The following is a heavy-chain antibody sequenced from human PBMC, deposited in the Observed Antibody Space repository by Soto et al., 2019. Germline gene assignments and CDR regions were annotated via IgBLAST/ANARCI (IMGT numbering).Heavy chain of an antibody. V-gene: IGHV4-59*08. J-gene: IGHJ4*02. CDR3: ARSYSSTWYNFDS. D-gene: IGHD6-13*01. Sequence: SVTLSLTCTVSGDSISTYYWSWIRQPPGRGLEWIGYIYYSGRTNYNPSLRGRVTMSVDTSKNQFSLNLSSVTAADTAVYYCARSYSSTWYNFDSWGQGALVTVSS. CDR1: GDSISTYY. CDR2: IYYSGRT.